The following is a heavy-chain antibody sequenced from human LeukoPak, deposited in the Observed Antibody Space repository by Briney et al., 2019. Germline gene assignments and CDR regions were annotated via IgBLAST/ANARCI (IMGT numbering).Heavy chain of an antibody. CDR3: ARRVGQQQGFDP. D-gene: IGHD6-13*01. V-gene: IGHV1-2*02. J-gene: IGHJ5*02. Sequence: ASVKVSCKASGYTFTDYYLHWVRQAPGQGLEWRGWINPNSGGTNYAQKFQGRVSMTGDTSNSTGYMELSRLTSDDTALYYCARRVGQQQGFDPWGQGTLVTVSS. CDR2: INPNSGGT. CDR1: GYTFTDYY.